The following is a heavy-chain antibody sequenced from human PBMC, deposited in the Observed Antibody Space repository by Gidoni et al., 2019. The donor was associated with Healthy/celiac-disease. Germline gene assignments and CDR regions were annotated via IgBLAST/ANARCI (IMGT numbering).Heavy chain of an antibody. CDR2: ISSNGGST. CDR1: GSPFRCYP. J-gene: IGHJ6*02. CDR3: VNGRYDSSGYYYNYYYGMDV. Sequence: EVQPVESGGGFVQPGGSLRIPCSASGSPFRCYPMHWVRQAPGKGLEYVSAISSNGGSTYYADSVKGRFTISRDNSKNTLYLQMSSLRAEDTAVYYCVNGRYDSSGYYYNYYYGMDVWGQGTTVTVSS. D-gene: IGHD3-22*01. V-gene: IGHV3-64D*06.